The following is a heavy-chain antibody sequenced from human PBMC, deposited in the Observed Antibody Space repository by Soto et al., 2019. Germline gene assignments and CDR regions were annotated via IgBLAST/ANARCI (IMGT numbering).Heavy chain of an antibody. V-gene: IGHV4-39*01. CDR1: GGSISSSSYY. J-gene: IGHJ4*02. Sequence: PSETLFLTCTVSGGSISSSSYYWGWIRQPPGKGLEWIGSIYYSGSTYYNPSLKSRVTISVDTSKNQFSLKLSSVTAADTAVYYCARQGYSSSPFDYWGQGTLVTVSS. CDR3: ARQGYSSSPFDY. D-gene: IGHD6-13*01. CDR2: IYYSGST.